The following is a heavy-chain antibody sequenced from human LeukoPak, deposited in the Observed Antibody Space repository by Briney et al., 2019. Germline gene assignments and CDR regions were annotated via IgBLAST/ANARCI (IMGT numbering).Heavy chain of an antibody. D-gene: IGHD3-9*01. CDR3: ARAVYDILTGQPGWFDP. J-gene: IGHJ5*02. CDR2: INPNSVGT. CDR1: GYTFTGYY. V-gene: IGHV1-2*06. Sequence: GSAKLSCKASGYTFTGYYMHSVRQAPGQRLEWMGRINPNSVGTDYAQTFQGRVTMTRDTSIRTAYIELSGLRSDDTAVYYCARAVYDILTGQPGWFDPWGQGTLVTVSS.